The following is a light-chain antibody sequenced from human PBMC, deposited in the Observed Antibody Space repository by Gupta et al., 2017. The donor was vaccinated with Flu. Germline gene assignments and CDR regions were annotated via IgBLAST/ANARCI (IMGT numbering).Light chain of an antibody. J-gene: IGKJ4*01. CDR2: AAS. CDR1: QGISSY. V-gene: IGKV1-9*01. Sequence: GDRVTITCRASQGISSYLAWYQLKPGKAPKVLIYAASTLQSGVPSRFSGSGSGTEFTLTISSLQPEDFATYYCQQFNSYPLTFGGGTKVEIK. CDR3: QQFNSYPLT.